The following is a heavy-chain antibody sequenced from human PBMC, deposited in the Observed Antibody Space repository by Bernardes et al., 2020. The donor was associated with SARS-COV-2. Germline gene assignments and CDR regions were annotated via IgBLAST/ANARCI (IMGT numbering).Heavy chain of an antibody. Sequence: ASVKVSCKASEYTFTDYYIHWVRQAPGEGLEWMGWINPKSGGTNYAQKFQDWVTMTRDTSISTAYMELSRLRSDDTAVYYCARERRETGYCTGSICYTYYYFGLDVWGQGTTVTVSS. CDR1: EYTFTDYY. J-gene: IGHJ6*02. CDR3: ARERRETGYCTGSICYTYYYFGLDV. D-gene: IGHD2-8*02. V-gene: IGHV1-2*04. CDR2: INPKSGGT.